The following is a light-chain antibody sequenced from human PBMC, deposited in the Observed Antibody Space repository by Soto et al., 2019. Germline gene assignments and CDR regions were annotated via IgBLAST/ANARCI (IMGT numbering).Light chain of an antibody. V-gene: IGLV2-14*01. CDR2: EVS. J-gene: IGLJ3*02. CDR3: ISYTSSSTWV. CDR1: SSDVGGYNY. Sequence: QSALTQPASVSGSPGQSITISCTGTSSDVGGYNYVSWYQQHPGTAPKLMIYEVSNRPSGVSDRFSGSRSGNTASLTISGIQAAEASDYYCISYTSSSTWVFGGGTKLTVL.